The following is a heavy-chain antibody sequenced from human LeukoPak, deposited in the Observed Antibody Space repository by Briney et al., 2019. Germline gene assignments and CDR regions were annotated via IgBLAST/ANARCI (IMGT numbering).Heavy chain of an antibody. D-gene: IGHD5-18*01. J-gene: IGHJ4*02. CDR3: ARDRLWGGRGGYSYGYGVFDY. CDR2: TYYRSKWYN. CDR1: GDSVSSNSAA. V-gene: IGHV6-1*01. Sequence: SQTLSLTCAISGDSVSSNSAAWNWIRQSPSRGLEWLGRTYYRSKWYNDYAVSVKSRITINPDTSKNQFSLQLNSVTPEDTAVYYCARDRLWGGRGGYSYGYGVFDYWGQGTLVTVSS.